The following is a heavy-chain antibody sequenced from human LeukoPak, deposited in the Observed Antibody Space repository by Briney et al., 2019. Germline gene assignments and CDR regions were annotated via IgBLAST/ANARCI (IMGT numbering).Heavy chain of an antibody. Sequence: SETLSLTCTVSGGSISSSSYYWGWVRQPPGKGLEYIGTMFYVGDTYYNPSLESRLTISVDTSKNQFSLKLRSVTAADSAVYYCARTSGSRYAYDDYWGQGTLVTVSS. CDR2: MFYVGDT. CDR1: GGSISSSSYY. CDR3: ARTSGSRYAYDDY. J-gene: IGHJ4*02. V-gene: IGHV4-39*01. D-gene: IGHD6-13*01.